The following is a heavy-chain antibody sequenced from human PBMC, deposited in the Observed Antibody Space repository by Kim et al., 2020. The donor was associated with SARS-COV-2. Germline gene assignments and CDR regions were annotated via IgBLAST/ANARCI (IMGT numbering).Heavy chain of an antibody. CDR2: IDPSDSYT. CDR1: GYSFTSYW. CDR3: ARQGGSTSEPLDY. Sequence: GESLKISCKGSGYSFTSYWISWVRQMPGKGLEWMGRIDPSDSYTNYSPSFQGHVTISADKSISTAYLQWSSLKASDTAMYYCARQGGSTSEPLDYWGQGTLVTVSS. J-gene: IGHJ4*02. D-gene: IGHD1-26*01. V-gene: IGHV5-10-1*01.